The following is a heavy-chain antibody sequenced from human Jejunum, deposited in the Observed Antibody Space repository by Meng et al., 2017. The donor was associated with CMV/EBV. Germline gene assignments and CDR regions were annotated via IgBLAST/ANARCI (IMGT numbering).Heavy chain of an antibody. D-gene: IGHD1-20*01. CDR1: SGSISSYY. CDR3: ARFSLTGAYYLGMDV. Sequence: SSGSISSYYWSWIRQPPGKGLEWIGFIYYTGSTSYNPSLRSRVTMSVDTSKNQCSLKVTSVTAADTALYYCARFSLTGAYYLGMDVWGQGTTVTVSS. V-gene: IGHV4-59*01. J-gene: IGHJ6*02. CDR2: IYYTGST.